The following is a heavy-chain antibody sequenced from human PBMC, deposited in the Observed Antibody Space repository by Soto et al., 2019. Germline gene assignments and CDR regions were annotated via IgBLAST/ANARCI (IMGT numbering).Heavy chain of an antibody. Sequence: QVQLVQSGAEVKKPGSSVRISCKASGGTLNSYTISWVRQAPGQGLEWMGGIIPVFGTTDYAQKFQGRVTITADQSTCTAYLDLFSLRSEDTAIYYCSISNSYGRGDFWGQGTVVTVSS. CDR3: SISNSYGRGDF. V-gene: IGHV1-69*01. J-gene: IGHJ4*02. CDR1: GGTLNSYT. CDR2: IIPVFGTT. D-gene: IGHD4-17*01.